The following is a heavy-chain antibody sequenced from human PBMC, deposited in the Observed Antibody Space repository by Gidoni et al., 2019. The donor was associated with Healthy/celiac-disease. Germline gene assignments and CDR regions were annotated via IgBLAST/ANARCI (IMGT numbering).Heavy chain of an antibody. CDR3: ATQQAGMSRWDY. J-gene: IGHJ4*02. CDR2: ISYDGSNK. D-gene: IGHD6-19*01. V-gene: IGHV3-30-3*01. Sequence: QVQLVESGGGVVQPGRSLRLSCAASGFTFSSYAMHGVRQAPGKGLEWVAVISYDGSNKYYADAVKGRFTISRDNSKNTLYLQMNSLRAEDTAVYYCATQQAGMSRWDYWGQGTLVTVSS. CDR1: GFTFSSYA.